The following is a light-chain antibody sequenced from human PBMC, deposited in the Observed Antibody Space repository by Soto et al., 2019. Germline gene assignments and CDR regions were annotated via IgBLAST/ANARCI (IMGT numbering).Light chain of an antibody. Sequence: DIQMTQSPSSLSASVGDRVTITCQASQDINKNLIWYQQKPGKAPKLLIYDASDLETGVPSRFSGSGSGTGFTFTISSLQPEDFATYYCQQSYSNPITFGHGTRLEIK. J-gene: IGKJ5*01. CDR3: QQSYSNPIT. V-gene: IGKV1-33*01. CDR1: QDINKN. CDR2: DAS.